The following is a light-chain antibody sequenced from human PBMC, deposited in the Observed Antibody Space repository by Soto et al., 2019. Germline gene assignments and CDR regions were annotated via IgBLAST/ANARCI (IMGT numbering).Light chain of an antibody. CDR3: QQYGSSPLT. CDR2: GAS. Sequence: EIVLTQSPGTLSLSPGERTTLSCRASQSVSSSFLAWYQQKPGQAPRLLIYGASSRATGIPDRFSGSGSVTDFTLTISGLEPEDVAVYYCQQYGSSPLTFGGGTKVEI. CDR1: QSVSSSF. J-gene: IGKJ4*01. V-gene: IGKV3-20*01.